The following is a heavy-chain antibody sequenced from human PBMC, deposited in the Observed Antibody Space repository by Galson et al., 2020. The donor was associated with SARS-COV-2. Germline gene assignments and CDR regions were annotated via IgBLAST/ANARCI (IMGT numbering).Heavy chain of an antibody. J-gene: IGHJ3*01. CDR2: ISNDGNNK. CDR3: ARAGDSSTWNLGDAIDV. D-gene: IGHD3-22*01. Sequence: SLKISCAAAEFTFSSYCMHSFRQPPRKGLEGVAVISNDGNNKYDTHSVKGRFTISRDNSKNTLYLQMNSMSPEDTAVYFCARAGDSSTWNLGDAIDVWGQGTMVTVSS. V-gene: IGHV3-33*05. CDR1: EFTFSSYC.